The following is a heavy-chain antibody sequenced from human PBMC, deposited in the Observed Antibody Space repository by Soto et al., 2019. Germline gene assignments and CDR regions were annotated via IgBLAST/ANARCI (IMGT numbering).Heavy chain of an antibody. Sequence: VQLVQSGAEVKKPGASVKVSCKASGYTFTSYGISWVRQAPGQGLEWMGWISAYNGNTNYAQKLQGRVTMTTDTSTSTAYMELRSLRSDDTAVYYCARDHPSYDFWSGYYGRGYYYGMDVWGQGTTVTVSS. J-gene: IGHJ6*02. V-gene: IGHV1-18*01. D-gene: IGHD3-3*01. CDR1: GYTFTSYG. CDR2: ISAYNGNT. CDR3: ARDHPSYDFWSGYYGRGYYYGMDV.